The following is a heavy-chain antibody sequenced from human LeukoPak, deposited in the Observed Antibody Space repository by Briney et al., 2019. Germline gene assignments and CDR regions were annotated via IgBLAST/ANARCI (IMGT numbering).Heavy chain of an antibody. CDR2: ISQTGTT. V-gene: IGHV4-38-2*02. CDR1: GYSITSGFF. Sequence: SETLSLTCTVSGYSITSGFFWVWIRQPPGKGLEWIGAISQTGTTYYNPSLKSRLTISMDTSKNHFSLNMISVTAADTAEYYCARDGSQTSYYALGMDVWGQGTTVTVSS. CDR3: ARDGSQTSYYALGMDV. J-gene: IGHJ6*02. D-gene: IGHD2-2*01.